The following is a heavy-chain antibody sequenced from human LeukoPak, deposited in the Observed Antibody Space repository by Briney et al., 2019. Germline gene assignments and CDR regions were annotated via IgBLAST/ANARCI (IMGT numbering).Heavy chain of an antibody. CDR2: ISSGSSYI. CDR3: ARDGRHCDTTGYYPLFDY. J-gene: IGHJ4*02. Sequence: PGGSLRLSCSASGFTFSTYSMNWVRQAPGKGLEWVSSISSGSSYIYYADSVKGRFTISRDNAKNSLCLQMNSLRAEDTAVYYCARDGRHCDTTGYYPLFDYWGQGTLVTVSS. CDR1: GFTFSTYS. D-gene: IGHD3-9*01. V-gene: IGHV3-21*01.